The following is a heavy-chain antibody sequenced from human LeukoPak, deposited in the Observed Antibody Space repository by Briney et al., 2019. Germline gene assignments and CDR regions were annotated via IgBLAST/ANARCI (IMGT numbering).Heavy chain of an antibody. D-gene: IGHD1-26*01. CDR2: ISAYNGNT. CDR3: ARADLVGARSGGSYFDY. CDR1: GYTFTSYG. Sequence: ASVKVSCKASGYTFTSYGISWVRQAPGQGLEWMGWISAYNGNTNYAQKLQGRVTMTTDTSTSTAYMELRSLRSDDTAVYYCARADLVGARSGGSYFDYWGQGTLVTVSS. V-gene: IGHV1-18*01. J-gene: IGHJ4*02.